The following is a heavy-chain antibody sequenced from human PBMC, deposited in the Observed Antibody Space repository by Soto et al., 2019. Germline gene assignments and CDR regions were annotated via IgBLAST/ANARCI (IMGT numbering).Heavy chain of an antibody. CDR1: GFTFSSYS. V-gene: IGHV3-21*04. CDR3: ARAYMTTVTHSDAFDI. CDR2: ISSSSYI. D-gene: IGHD4-17*01. Sequence: GGSLRLSCAASGFTFSSYSMNWVRQAPGKGLEWVSSISSSSYIYYADSVKGRFTISRDNAKNSLYLQMNSLRAEDTAVYYCARAYMTTVTHSDAFDIWGQGTMVTVSS. J-gene: IGHJ3*02.